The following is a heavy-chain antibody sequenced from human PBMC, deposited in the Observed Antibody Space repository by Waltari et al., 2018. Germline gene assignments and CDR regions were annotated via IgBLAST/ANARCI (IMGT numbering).Heavy chain of an antibody. Sequence: QVQLQQWGAGLLKPSETLSLPCAVYGWSFSGYYWSWIRQPPGKGLEWIGEINHSGSTNYNPSLKSRVTISVDTSKNQFSLKLSSVTAADTAVYYCARGERADYWGQGTLVTVSS. CDR3: ARGERADY. CDR2: INHSGST. J-gene: IGHJ4*02. CDR1: GWSFSGYY. V-gene: IGHV4-34*01. D-gene: IGHD1-1*01.